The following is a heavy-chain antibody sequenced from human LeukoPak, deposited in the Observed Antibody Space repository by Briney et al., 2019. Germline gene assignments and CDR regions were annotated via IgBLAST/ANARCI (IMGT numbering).Heavy chain of an antibody. CDR1: GFTFSSYA. CDR2: ISGSGGST. D-gene: IGHD5-18*01. V-gene: IGHV3-23*01. J-gene: IGHJ4*02. CDR3: AKLEGYSYGLPRFDY. Sequence: GGSLRLSCAASGFTFSSYAMSWVREAPGKGLEWVSDISGSGGSTYYADSVKGRCPISGDNTQNTLYLQWNSLSAEDPAVYYCAKLEGYSYGLPRFDYWGQGTLVTVSS.